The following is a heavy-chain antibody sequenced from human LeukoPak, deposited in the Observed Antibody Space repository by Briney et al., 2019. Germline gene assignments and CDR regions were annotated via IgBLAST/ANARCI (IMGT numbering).Heavy chain of an antibody. D-gene: IGHD3-22*01. V-gene: IGHV3-7*01. CDR2: IKEDGSEQ. Sequence: GGSLRLSCAASAFTFSSYWMSWVHQAPGKGLEWVANIKEDGSEQYYVDSLKGRFTISRDNAKNSLYLQMNSLRAEDTAVYYCVRDSYSRDLDYWGQGTLVTVSS. J-gene: IGHJ4*02. CDR3: VRDSYSRDLDY. CDR1: AFTFSSYW.